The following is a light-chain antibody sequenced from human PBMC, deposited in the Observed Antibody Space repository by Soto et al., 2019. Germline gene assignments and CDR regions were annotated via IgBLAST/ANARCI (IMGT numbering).Light chain of an antibody. CDR2: EVS. Sequence: QSALTQPPSASGSPGQSVTISCTGTSSDVGDYKFVSWYQQHPGKAPKLLIYEVSRRPSGVPDRCSGSKSGNTASLTVSGLQAEDEADYYFSSYAGNNTVVFGGGTKLTVL. CDR1: SSDVGDYKF. J-gene: IGLJ2*01. V-gene: IGLV2-8*01. CDR3: SSYAGNNTVV.